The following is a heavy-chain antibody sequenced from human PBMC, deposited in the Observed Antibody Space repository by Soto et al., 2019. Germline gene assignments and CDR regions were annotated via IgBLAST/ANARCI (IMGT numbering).Heavy chain of an antibody. J-gene: IGHJ4*02. CDR3: ARGGTFAYDTSGYSVY. Sequence: QVHLVQSGAEVKKPGASVKVSCKTSGYTFSAYYMHWVRQAPGQGLEWMGWINPKSGGTLYAQKFQDRVTMTRDTSISTAYMELSRLRSDDTAVYYCARGGTFAYDTSGYSVYWGQGTLVTVSS. CDR2: INPKSGGT. D-gene: IGHD3-22*01. V-gene: IGHV1-2*02. CDR1: GYTFSAYY.